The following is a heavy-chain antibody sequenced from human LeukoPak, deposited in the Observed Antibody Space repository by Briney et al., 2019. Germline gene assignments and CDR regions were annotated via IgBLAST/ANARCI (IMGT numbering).Heavy chain of an antibody. J-gene: IGHJ4*02. Sequence: PGVSVRLPRGAWGFTFRSCAMSWVRQPPGRGREGVSAICCSGGSKYYADYVKGRFIISSDNSKNTLYLQMNSLRDDGTAVYYCAKEAFREPTPYYFDFWGKGTLVTVSS. D-gene: IGHD3-10*01. CDR1: GFTFRSCA. V-gene: IGHV3-23*01. CDR3: AKEAFREPTPYYFDF. CDR2: ICCSGGSK.